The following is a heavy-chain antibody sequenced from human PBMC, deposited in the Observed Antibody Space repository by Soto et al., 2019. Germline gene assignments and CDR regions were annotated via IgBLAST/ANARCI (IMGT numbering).Heavy chain of an antibody. CDR1: VESFSGYY. CDR2: INHSGST. V-gene: IGHV4-34*01. Sequence: SETLSLTGAVYVESFSGYYWSWIREPPGKGLEWIGEINHSGSTNYNPSLKSRVTMSVDTSKNQFSLKLSSVTAADTAMYYCAGNIVATISSFDYWGQGTLVTVSS. J-gene: IGHJ4*02. CDR3: AGNIVATISSFDY. D-gene: IGHD5-12*01.